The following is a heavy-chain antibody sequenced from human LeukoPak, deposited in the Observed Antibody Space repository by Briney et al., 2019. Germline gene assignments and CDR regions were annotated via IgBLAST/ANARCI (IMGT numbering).Heavy chain of an antibody. D-gene: IGHD6-6*01. Sequence: GGSLRLSCAASGFTFSTYDMHWVRQAPGKGLEWVAFMRYDGSNKYYADSVKGRFTISRDNAKNSLYLQMNSLRAEDTAVYYCARGQGRAARDSYFDYWGRGTLVTVSS. CDR3: ARGQGRAARDSYFDY. CDR2: MRYDGSNK. V-gene: IGHV3-30*02. J-gene: IGHJ4*02. CDR1: GFTFSTYD.